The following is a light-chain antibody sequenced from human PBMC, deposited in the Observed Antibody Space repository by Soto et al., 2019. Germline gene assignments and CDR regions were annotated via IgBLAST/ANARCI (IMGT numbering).Light chain of an antibody. J-gene: IGKJ2*01. Sequence: EIVLTQSPATLSLFPGERATLSCRASQSVGSQLAWYQQKPGQAPRLLIYDAFNRATGIPARFSGSGSGTDFTLSISSLEPEDYAVYYCQQRSNWPRTFGQGTKLEIK. CDR2: DAF. CDR1: QSVGSQ. V-gene: IGKV3-11*01. CDR3: QQRSNWPRT.